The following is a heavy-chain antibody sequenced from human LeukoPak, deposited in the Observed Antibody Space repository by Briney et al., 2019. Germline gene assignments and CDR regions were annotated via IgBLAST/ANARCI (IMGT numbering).Heavy chain of an antibody. J-gene: IGHJ3*01. CDR2: IYTGGNT. CDR3: ASPSSGQSFDL. D-gene: IGHD6-19*01. V-gene: IGHV3-53*01. Sequence: PGGSLRLSCAASGFTVSSNYMNWVRQAPGKGLEWVSVIYTGGNTYYAESVKGRFTISRDNSKNTLYLQMHSLRAEDTAVYYCASPSSGQSFDLWGQGTMVTVSS. CDR1: GFTVSSNY.